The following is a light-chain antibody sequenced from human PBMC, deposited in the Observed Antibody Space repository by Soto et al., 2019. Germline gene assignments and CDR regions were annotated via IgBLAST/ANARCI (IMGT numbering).Light chain of an antibody. CDR1: SSNIGAGYD. J-gene: IGLJ2*01. CDR3: QSYDSSLSGVV. Sequence: QSVLTQPPSVSGAPGQRVTISCTGSSSNIGAGYDVHWYQQIPGTAPKLLIYGNSNRPSGVPDRFSGSKSGTSASLAITGLQAEDEADYYCQSYDSSLSGVVFGGVPKLTVL. V-gene: IGLV1-40*01. CDR2: GNS.